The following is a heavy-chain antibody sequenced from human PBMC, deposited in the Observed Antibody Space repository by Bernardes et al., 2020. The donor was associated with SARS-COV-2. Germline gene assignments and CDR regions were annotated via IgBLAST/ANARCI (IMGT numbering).Heavy chain of an antibody. Sequence: GGSLRLSCSASGFTFDDYAMHWVRQAPGKGLEWVSGISWNSGSIGYADSVKGRFTISRDNAKNSLYLQMNSLRAEDTALYYCANPGRDYWGQGTLVTVSS. CDR2: ISWNSGSI. J-gene: IGHJ4*02. CDR3: ANPGRDY. CDR1: GFTFDDYA. V-gene: IGHV3-9*01.